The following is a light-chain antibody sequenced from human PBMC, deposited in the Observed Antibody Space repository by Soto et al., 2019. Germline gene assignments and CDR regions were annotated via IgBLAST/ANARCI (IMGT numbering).Light chain of an antibody. V-gene: IGLV2-14*01. Sequence: QSFLTQPASVSGSPGRSITISCAGTSSDVGGYNYVSWYQQHPGKAPKLMIYEVSNRPSGVSNRFSGSKSGNTASLTISGLQAEDEADYYCSSYTSSSTGVFGTGTKVTVL. CDR3: SSYTSSSTGV. CDR2: EVS. CDR1: SSDVGGYNY. J-gene: IGLJ1*01.